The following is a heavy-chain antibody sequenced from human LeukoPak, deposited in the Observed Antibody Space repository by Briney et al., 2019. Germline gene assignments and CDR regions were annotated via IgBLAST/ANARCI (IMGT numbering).Heavy chain of an antibody. CDR1: GYSFTSYG. D-gene: IGHD1-14*01. CDR2: ISTYNGNT. V-gene: IGHV1-18*01. J-gene: IGHJ4*02. CDR3: AVRRGTLPYYFDY. Sequence: ASVKVSCKASGYSFTSYGISWLRQAPGRGLEYMGWISTYNGNTNYAQKLQGRVSMTTDTSTTTAYVELRGLTSDDTAVYYCAVRRGTLPYYFDYWGQGTPVTVSS.